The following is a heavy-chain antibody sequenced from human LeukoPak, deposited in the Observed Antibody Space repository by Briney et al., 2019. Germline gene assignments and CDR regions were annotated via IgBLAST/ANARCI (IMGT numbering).Heavy chain of an antibody. D-gene: IGHD1-26*01. CDR1: GGSISSHY. J-gene: IGHJ4*02. CDR2: IYYSGIT. Sequence: SETLSLTCTVSGGSISSHYWSWIRQPPGKGLEWIGYIYYSGITNFNPSLKSRVTMSVDTSKNQFSLKLSSVTAADTAVYYCARDRFSGSFSGFDYWGQGALVTVSS. CDR3: ARDRFSGSFSGFDY. V-gene: IGHV4-59*11.